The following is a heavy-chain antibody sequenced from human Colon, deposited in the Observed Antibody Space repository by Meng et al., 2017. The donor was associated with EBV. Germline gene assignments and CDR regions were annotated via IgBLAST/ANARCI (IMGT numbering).Heavy chain of an antibody. J-gene: IGHJ4*02. CDR2: IYYTGST. Sequence: HVRLQVSGPGLGKPSQTLSLTCTVSGGSINSGYYYWSWIRQPPGKGLEWIGYIYYTGSTYYNPSLKSRVTISMDTSKNQFSLRLSSVTAADTAVYYCARNYYFDYWGQGTLVTVSS. CDR3: ARNYYFDY. V-gene: IGHV4-30-4*01. CDR1: GGSINSGYYY.